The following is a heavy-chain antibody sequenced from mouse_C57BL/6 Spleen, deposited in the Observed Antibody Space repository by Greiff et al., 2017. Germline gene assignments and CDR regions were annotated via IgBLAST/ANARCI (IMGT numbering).Heavy chain of an antibody. CDR1: GYTFTDYY. CDR2: INPNNGGT. CDR3: AREGYDYDPFAY. V-gene: IGHV1-26*01. Sequence: VQLQQSGPELVKPGASVKISCKASGYTFTDYYMNWVKQSHGKSLEWIGDINPNNGGTSYNQKFKGKATLTVDKSSSTAYMELRSLTSEDSAVYYCAREGYDYDPFAYWGQGTLVTVSA. J-gene: IGHJ3*01. D-gene: IGHD2-4*01.